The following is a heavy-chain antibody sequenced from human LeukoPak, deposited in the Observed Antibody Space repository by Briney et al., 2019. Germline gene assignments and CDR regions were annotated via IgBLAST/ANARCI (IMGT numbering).Heavy chain of an antibody. CDR2: IYYNGIT. Sequence: SETLSLTCTVSGDSISSGNFYWGWIRLPSGKEVQWIGSIYYNGITHYNPSLESRVTISADTSTNEFSLKLRSVTAADTAMYYCARDHGDFVQHDWGQGTLVTVSS. J-gene: IGHJ4*02. CDR3: ARDHGDFVQHD. CDR1: GDSISSGNFY. D-gene: IGHD4-17*01. V-gene: IGHV4-39*01.